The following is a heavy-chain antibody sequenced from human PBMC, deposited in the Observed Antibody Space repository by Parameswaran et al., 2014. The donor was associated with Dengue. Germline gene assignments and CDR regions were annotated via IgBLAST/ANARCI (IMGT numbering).Heavy chain of an antibody. CDR2: IIPIFGTA. D-gene: IGHD1-26*01. V-gene: IGHV1-69*06. Sequence: WVRQAPGQGLEWMGGIIPIFGTANYAQKFQGRVTITADKSTSTAYMELSSLRSEDTAVYYCARDQGIGWENSPFDYWGQGTLVTVSS. CDR3: ARDQGIGWENSPFDY. J-gene: IGHJ4*02.